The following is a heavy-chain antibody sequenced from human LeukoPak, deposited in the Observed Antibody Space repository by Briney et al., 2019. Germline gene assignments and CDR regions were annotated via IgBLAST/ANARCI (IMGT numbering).Heavy chain of an antibody. D-gene: IGHD3-16*02. CDR1: GGYMSSFY. Sequence: SETLSLTCTVSGGYMSSFYLTWIRQPPGKGLEWIGYIYYSGSTRYNPSLKSRVTISLDTSQNQLSLKLSSVTAADTAVYYCARDTADDYVWGSYPGNWGQGTLVTVSS. V-gene: IGHV4-59*12. CDR3: ARDTADDYVWGSYPGN. J-gene: IGHJ4*02. CDR2: IYYSGST.